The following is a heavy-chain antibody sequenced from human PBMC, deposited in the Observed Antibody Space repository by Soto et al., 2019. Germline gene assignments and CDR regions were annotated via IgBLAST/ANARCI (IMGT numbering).Heavy chain of an antibody. Sequence: GGSLRLSCAASGFTVSSNYMSWVRQAPGKGLEWVSVIYSGGSTYYADSVKGRFTISRDNSKNTLYLQMNSLRAEDTAVYYWARGFSAHYYDSSGPEPSYYYYYYGMDVWGQGTTVTVSS. V-gene: IGHV3-53*01. CDR2: IYSGGST. D-gene: IGHD3-22*01. J-gene: IGHJ6*02. CDR3: ARGFSAHYYDSSGPEPSYYYYYYGMDV. CDR1: GFTVSSNY.